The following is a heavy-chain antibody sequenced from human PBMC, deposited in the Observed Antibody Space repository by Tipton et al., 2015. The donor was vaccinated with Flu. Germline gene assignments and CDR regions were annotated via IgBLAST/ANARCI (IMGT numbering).Heavy chain of an antibody. CDR2: ISYDGSNK. V-gene: IGHV3-30-3*01. CDR1: GFTFSSYA. CDR3: ARDQVPLYGDYGAFDI. Sequence: SLRLSCAASGFTFSSYAMHWVRQAPGKGLEWVAVISYDGSNKYYADSVKGRFTISRDNSKNTLYLQMNSLRAEDTAVYYCARDQVPLYGDYGAFDIWGQGTMVPVSS. D-gene: IGHD4-17*01. J-gene: IGHJ3*02.